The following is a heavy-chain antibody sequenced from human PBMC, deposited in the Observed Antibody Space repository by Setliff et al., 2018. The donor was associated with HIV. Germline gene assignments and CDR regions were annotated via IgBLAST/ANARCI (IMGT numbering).Heavy chain of an antibody. J-gene: IGHJ6*03. CDR2: ISGSGGST. V-gene: IGHV3-23*01. D-gene: IGHD7-27*01. CDR3: AKAPGDLYYYYYMDV. CDR1: GFTFSSYA. Sequence: PGGSLRLSCAASGFTFSSYAMSWVRQAPGKGLEWVSVISGSGGSTYYADSVKGRFTISRDNSKNTLYLQMNSLRAEDTAVYYCAKAPGDLYYYYYMDVWGKGTTVTVSS.